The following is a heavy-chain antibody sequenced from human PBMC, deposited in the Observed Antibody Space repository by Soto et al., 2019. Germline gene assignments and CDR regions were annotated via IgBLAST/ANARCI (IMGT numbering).Heavy chain of an antibody. D-gene: IGHD2-21*02. CDR3: ARDCSGGDCYD. CDR2: IKEDGSEK. J-gene: IGHJ1*01. Sequence: PGGSLRLSCAASGFSLSYYWMSWVRQAPGKGLEWVANIKEDGSEKYYVDSVKGRFTISRDNAKNSVYLQMNSLRVEDTAVYYCARDCSGGDCYDWGQGTLVTVSS. CDR1: GFSLSYYW. V-gene: IGHV3-7*01.